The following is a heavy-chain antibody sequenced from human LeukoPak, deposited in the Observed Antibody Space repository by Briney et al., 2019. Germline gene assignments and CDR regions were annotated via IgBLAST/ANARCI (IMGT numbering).Heavy chain of an antibody. V-gene: IGHV3-23*01. D-gene: IGHD3-10*01. CDR3: AKEGTRITMVRGVRDHDY. CDR2: ISGSGGST. Sequence: GGSLRLSCAASGFTFSSYTMSWVRQAPGKGLEWVSAISGSGGSTYYADSVKGRFTISRDNSKNTLYLQMNSLRAEDTAVYYCAKEGTRITMVRGVRDHDYWGQGTLVTVSS. J-gene: IGHJ4*02. CDR1: GFTFSSYT.